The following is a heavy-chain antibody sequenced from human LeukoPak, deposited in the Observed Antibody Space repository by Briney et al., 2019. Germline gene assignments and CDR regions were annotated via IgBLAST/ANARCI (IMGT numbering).Heavy chain of an antibody. Sequence: GGSLRLSCAASGFTFSSYSMNWVRQAPGKGLEWVSSISSSSSYIYYADSVKGRFTISRDNAKNSLYLQMNSLRAEDTAVYYCAREMGGRGYDILTGYYYPYYFDYWGQGTLVTVSS. CDR3: AREMGGRGYDILTGYYYPYYFDY. V-gene: IGHV3-21*01. D-gene: IGHD3-9*01. CDR1: GFTFSSYS. J-gene: IGHJ4*02. CDR2: ISSSSSYI.